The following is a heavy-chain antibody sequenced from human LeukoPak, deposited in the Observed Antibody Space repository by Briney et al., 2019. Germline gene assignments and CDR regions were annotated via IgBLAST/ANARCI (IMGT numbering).Heavy chain of an antibody. V-gene: IGHV3-21*01. CDR2: ISSSSSYI. CDR1: GFTFSSYS. CDR3: ARADIVAVPAAFKGYYYYGMDV. Sequence: GGSLRLSCAASGFTFSSYSMNWVRQAPGKGLEWVSSISSSSSYIYYADSVKGRFTISRDNAKNSLYLQMNSLRAEDTAVYYCARADIVAVPAAFKGYYYYGMDVWGKGTTVTVSS. J-gene: IGHJ6*04. D-gene: IGHD2-2*01.